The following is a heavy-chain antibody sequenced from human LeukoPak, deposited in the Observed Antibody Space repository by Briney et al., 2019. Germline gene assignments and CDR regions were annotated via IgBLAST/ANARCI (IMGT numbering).Heavy chain of an antibody. D-gene: IGHD2-2*01. J-gene: IGHJ5*02. Sequence: SETLSLTCTVSGASITNYYWNWIRQPAGKGLEWIGRIYTNGNTKYNPSLNSRVTLSVDTSKNQFSLRLSSVTAADTAVYYCARGGVPGAGNWFDPWAREPWSPSPQ. CDR3: ARGGVPGAGNWFDP. V-gene: IGHV4-4*07. CDR2: IYTNGNT. CDR1: GASITNYY.